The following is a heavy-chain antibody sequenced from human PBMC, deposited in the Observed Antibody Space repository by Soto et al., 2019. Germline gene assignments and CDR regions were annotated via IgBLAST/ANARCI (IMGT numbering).Heavy chain of an antibody. Sequence: EVQLVESGGGLVKPGGSLRLSCAASGFTFSNAWMSWVRQAPGKGLEWVGRIKSKTDGGTTDYAAPVKGRFTISRDDSKNTLYLQMNSLKTEDTAVYYCTTAIVVVPAAIYNWFDPWGQGTRVTVSS. V-gene: IGHV3-15*01. CDR2: IKSKTDGGTT. D-gene: IGHD2-2*01. J-gene: IGHJ5*02. CDR3: TTAIVVVPAAIYNWFDP. CDR1: GFTFSNAW.